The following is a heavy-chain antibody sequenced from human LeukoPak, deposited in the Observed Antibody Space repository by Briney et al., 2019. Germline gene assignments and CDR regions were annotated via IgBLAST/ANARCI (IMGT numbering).Heavy chain of an antibody. J-gene: IGHJ4*02. D-gene: IGHD5-24*01. CDR1: GFTFSAYT. V-gene: IGHV3-21*01. Sequence: KAVGSLRLSCAASGFTFSAYTMNWVRQAAGKGLEWVSSISSSSSYRYYADSVKGRLTISRDNAKNSLYLQMNSLRAEDTAVYYCARDLVEMVTITIDYWGQGTLVTVSS. CDR2: ISSSSSYR. CDR3: ARDLVEMVTITIDY.